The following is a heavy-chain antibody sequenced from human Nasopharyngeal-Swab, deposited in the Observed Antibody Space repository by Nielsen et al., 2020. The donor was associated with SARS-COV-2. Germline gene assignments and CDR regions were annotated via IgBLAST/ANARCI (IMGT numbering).Heavy chain of an antibody. D-gene: IGHD3-3*01. V-gene: IGHV3-23*01. J-gene: IGHJ6*02. CDR3: ANPYYDFWSGYSLYYYYYGMDV. CDR2: ISGSGGST. CDR1: GFTFSNYA. Sequence: GGSLRLSCTASGFTFSNYAMTWVRQAPGKGLEWVSAISGSGGSTYYADSVKGRFTISRDNSKNTLYLQMNSLRAEDTAVYYCANPYYDFWSGYSLYYYYYGMDVWGQGTTVTVSS.